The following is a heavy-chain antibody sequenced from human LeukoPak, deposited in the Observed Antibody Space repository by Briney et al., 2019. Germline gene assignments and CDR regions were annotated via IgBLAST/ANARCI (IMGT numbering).Heavy chain of an antibody. Sequence: PGGSLRLSCAASGFTVSSNYMSWVRQAPGKGLEWVSVIYSGGSTYYADSVKGRFTISRDNSKNTLYLQMNSLRAEDTAVYYCAKDQLVYYYDSSGCFDYWGQGTLVTVSS. V-gene: IGHV3-53*01. CDR2: IYSGGST. CDR3: AKDQLVYYYDSSGCFDY. D-gene: IGHD3-22*01. J-gene: IGHJ4*02. CDR1: GFTVSSNY.